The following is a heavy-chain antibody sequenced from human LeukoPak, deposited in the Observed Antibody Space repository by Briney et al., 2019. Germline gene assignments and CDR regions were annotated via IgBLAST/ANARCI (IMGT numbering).Heavy chain of an antibody. D-gene: IGHD3-16*01. CDR1: GGSISTYY. V-gene: IGHV4-59*08. J-gene: IGHJ3*01. CDR2: FYYTGTT. Sequence: SETLSLTCTVSGGSISTYYWSWIRQPPGKGLEWIGYFYYTGTTDSNPSLKSRVTISLDTSKNQFSLNLSSVTAADTAVYYCARRWVYDKRAFDAWGQGTMVTVSS. CDR3: ARRWVYDKRAFDA.